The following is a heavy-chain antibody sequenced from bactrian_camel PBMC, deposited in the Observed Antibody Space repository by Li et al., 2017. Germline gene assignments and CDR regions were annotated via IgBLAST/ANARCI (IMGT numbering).Heavy chain of an antibody. Sequence: HVQLVESGGGTAQTGGSLRLSCVASGDTKNYCMAWFRQAPGKEREGVAVLDNVGSTNYADSVKGRFTISRDNAKNTVYLQMNSLKPEDTAMYYCAAGSSGGYCGGKDFRYWGKGTQVTVS. CDR3: AAGSSGGYCGGKDFRY. CDR2: LDNVGST. V-gene: IGHV3S53*01. D-gene: IGHD6*01. CDR1: GDTKNYC. J-gene: IGHJ4*01.